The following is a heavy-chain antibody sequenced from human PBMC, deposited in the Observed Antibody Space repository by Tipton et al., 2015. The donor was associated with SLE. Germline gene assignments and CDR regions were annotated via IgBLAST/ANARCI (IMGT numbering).Heavy chain of an antibody. D-gene: IGHD5-12*01. Sequence: TLSLTCIVSGGSIRGFYWSWIRQPPGKGLEWIGYLHYSGSTDYSPSLKSRVTISGDTSKNHFSLRLTSVTAADTAVYYCARSGSDYDNYYYAMDVWGQGTTVTVSS. CDR2: LHYSGST. CDR3: ARSGSDYDNYYYAMDV. J-gene: IGHJ6*02. V-gene: IGHV4-59*01. CDR1: GGSIRGFY.